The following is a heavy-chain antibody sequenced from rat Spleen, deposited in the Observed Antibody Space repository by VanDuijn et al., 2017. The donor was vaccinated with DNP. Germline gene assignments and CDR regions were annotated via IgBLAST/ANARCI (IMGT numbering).Heavy chain of an antibody. Sequence: EVQPQESGPGLVKPSQSLSLTCSVTGYSITSNYKWTWIRKFPGNKLEWMGYINSAGSTNYNPSLKSRISITRDTSKNQFFLQVNSVTTEDTATYYCARSGAVAFDYWGQGVMVTVSS. D-gene: IGHD1-3*01. V-gene: IGHV3-3*01. CDR1: GYSITSNYK. CDR3: ARSGAVAFDY. CDR2: INSAGST. J-gene: IGHJ2*01.